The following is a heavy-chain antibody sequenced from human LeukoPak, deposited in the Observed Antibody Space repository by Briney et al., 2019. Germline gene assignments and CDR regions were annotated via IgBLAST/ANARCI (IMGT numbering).Heavy chain of an antibody. CDR2: IYTSGST. Sequence: PSETLSLTCTVSGGSISSGSYYWSWIRQPAGKGLEWIGRIYTSGSTNYNPSLKSRVTISVDTSKNQVSLKLSSVTAADTAVYYCARVPVSGGYGGGGNWFDPWGQGTLVTVSS. V-gene: IGHV4-61*02. CDR3: ARVPVSGGYGGGGNWFDP. D-gene: IGHD1-26*01. CDR1: GGSISSGSYY. J-gene: IGHJ5*02.